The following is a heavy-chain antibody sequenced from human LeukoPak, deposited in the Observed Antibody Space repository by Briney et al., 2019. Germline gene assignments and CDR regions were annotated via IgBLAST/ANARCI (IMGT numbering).Heavy chain of an antibody. J-gene: IGHJ4*02. Sequence: GGSLRLSCVASGFSFGTYAMTWVRQAPGKGLEWVSGISGSGGSTEYADSVKGRFTISRDNSKNTLYLQINCLRAEDTAIYFCARDWTLAKRPFDYWGRGTLVTVSS. CDR3: ARDWTLAKRPFDY. CDR2: ISGSGGST. V-gene: IGHV3-23*01. CDR1: GFSFGTYA. D-gene: IGHD3/OR15-3a*01.